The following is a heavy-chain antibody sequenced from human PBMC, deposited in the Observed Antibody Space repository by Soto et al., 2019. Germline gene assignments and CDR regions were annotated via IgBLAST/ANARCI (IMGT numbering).Heavy chain of an antibody. Sequence: SETLSLTCTVSGGSISSGDYYWSWIRQPPGKGLEWIGYIYYSGSTYYNPSLKSRVTISVDTSKNQFSLKLSSVTAADTAVYYCARDSGGGHYYSGMDVWGQGTTVTVSS. J-gene: IGHJ6*02. V-gene: IGHV4-30-4*01. CDR3: ARDSGGGHYYSGMDV. CDR2: IYYSGST. CDR1: GGSISSGDYY. D-gene: IGHD2-15*01.